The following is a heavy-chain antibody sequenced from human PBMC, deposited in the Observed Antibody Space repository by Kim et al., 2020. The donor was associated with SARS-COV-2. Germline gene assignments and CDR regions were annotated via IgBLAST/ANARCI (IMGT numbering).Heavy chain of an antibody. J-gene: IGHJ6*02. CDR1: GGSISSYY. Sequence: SETLSLTCTVSGGSISSYYCSWIRQPPGKGLEWIGYIYYSWSTNYNPSLKSRVTISVDTSKNQFSLKLISLTAADTAVYYCAREKGIAAHYGMDVWGQGTTVTVSS. CDR3: AREKGIAAHYGMDV. D-gene: IGHD6-13*01. CDR2: IYYSWST. V-gene: IGHV4-59*13.